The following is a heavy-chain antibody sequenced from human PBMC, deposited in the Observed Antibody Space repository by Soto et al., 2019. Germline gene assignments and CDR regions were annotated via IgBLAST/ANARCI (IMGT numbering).Heavy chain of an antibody. CDR1: GGSISSGGYY. CDR3: ARDQLGKDSSSNSGGMDV. Sequence: SETLSLTCTVSGGSISSGGYYWSWIRQHPGKGLEWIGYIYYSGSTYYNPSLKSRVTISVDTSKNQFSLKLSSVTAADTAVYYCARDQLGKDSSSNSGGMDVWGQGTTVT. V-gene: IGHV4-31*02. J-gene: IGHJ6*02. D-gene: IGHD7-27*01. CDR2: IYYSGST.